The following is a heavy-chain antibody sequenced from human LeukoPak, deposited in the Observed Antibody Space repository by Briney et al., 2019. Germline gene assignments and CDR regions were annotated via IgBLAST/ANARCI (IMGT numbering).Heavy chain of an antibody. CDR2: ISYDGSNK. CDR1: GFTVNNNY. V-gene: IGHV3-30*03. CDR3: ARDGAIAVAGFDY. D-gene: IGHD6-19*01. Sequence: GGSLRLSCAASGFTVNNNYMSWVRQAPGKGLEWVAVISYDGSNKYYADSVKGRFTISRDNSKNTLYLQMNSLRAEDTAVYYCARDGAIAVAGFDYWGQGTLVTVSS. J-gene: IGHJ4*02.